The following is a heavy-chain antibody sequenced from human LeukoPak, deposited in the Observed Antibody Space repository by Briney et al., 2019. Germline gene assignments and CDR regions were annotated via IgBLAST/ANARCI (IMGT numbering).Heavy chain of an antibody. CDR2: INTDGSIT. D-gene: IGHD1-1*01. Sequence: GGSLRLSCAASGFTFSSYWMHWVRQAPGKGLVWVSRINTDGSITSYADSVKGRFTISRDNAKNTLYLQMNSLRAEDTAVYYCARSRRTRGTFDYWGQGTLVPVSS. CDR3: ARSRRTRGTFDY. J-gene: IGHJ4*02. V-gene: IGHV3-74*01. CDR1: GFTFSSYW.